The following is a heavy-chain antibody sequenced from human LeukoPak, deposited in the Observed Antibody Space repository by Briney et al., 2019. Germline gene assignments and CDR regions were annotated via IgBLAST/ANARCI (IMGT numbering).Heavy chain of an antibody. D-gene: IGHD1-26*01. CDR3: AKSGSGGSYYVSYYYGMDV. J-gene: IGHJ6*02. CDR1: GFTFSSYA. Sequence: PGGSLRLSCAASGFTFSSYAMHWDRQAPGKGLEWVAVISYDGSNKYYADSVKGRFTISRDNSKNTLYLQMNSLRAEDTAVYYCAKSGSGGSYYVSYYYGMDVWGQGTTVTVSS. CDR2: ISYDGSNK. V-gene: IGHV3-30*04.